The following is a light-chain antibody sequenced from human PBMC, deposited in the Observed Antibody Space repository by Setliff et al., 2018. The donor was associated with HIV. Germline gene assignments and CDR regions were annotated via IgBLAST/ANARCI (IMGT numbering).Light chain of an antibody. CDR3: CSYTSSSTYV. Sequence: ALAQPASVSGSPGQSITISCSGTSSDVGGHNYVSWYQQHPGSAPKLMIYDVSNRPSGVSNRFSGSKSGNTASLTISGLQAEDEADYYCCSYTSSSTYVFGTGTKVTVL. CDR1: SSDVGGHNY. CDR2: DVS. J-gene: IGLJ1*01. V-gene: IGLV2-14*03.